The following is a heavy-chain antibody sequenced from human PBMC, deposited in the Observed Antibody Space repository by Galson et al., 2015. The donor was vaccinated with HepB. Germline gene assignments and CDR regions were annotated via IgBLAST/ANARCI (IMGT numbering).Heavy chain of an antibody. CDR1: GYTFTSYY. V-gene: IGHV1-46*01. CDR2: INPSAGSA. CDR3: ARDSWGYLDY. Sequence: SVKVSCKASGYTFTSYYVHWVRQAPGQGLEWMGIINPSAGSATYAQKFRGRVTMTRDTFTSTVYMYLSSLRSEDTAVYYCARDSWGYLDYWGQGTLVTVSS. J-gene: IGHJ4*02. D-gene: IGHD2-15*01.